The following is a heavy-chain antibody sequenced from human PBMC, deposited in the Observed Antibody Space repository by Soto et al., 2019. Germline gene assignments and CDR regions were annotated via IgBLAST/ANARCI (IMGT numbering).Heavy chain of an antibody. CDR3: AREATVTTKNWFDP. CDR2: IYYSGST. J-gene: IGHJ5*02. Sequence: PSETLSLTCTVSGGSISSGGYYWSWIRQHPGKGLEWIGYIYYSGSTYYNPSLKSRVTISVDTSKNQFSLKLSSVTAADTAVYYCAREATVTTKNWFDPWGQGTLVTVSS. V-gene: IGHV4-31*03. D-gene: IGHD4-17*01. CDR1: GGSISSGGYY.